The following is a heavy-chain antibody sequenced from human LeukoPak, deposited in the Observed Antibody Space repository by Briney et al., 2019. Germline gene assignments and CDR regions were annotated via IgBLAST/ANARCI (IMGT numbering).Heavy chain of an antibody. V-gene: IGHV3-23*01. D-gene: IGHD2-8*01. CDR2: ISDNGGRT. Sequence: PGRSLRLSCAASGFXFSNYAMTWVRQAPGKGLEWVSGISDNGGRTYYGDSVKGRFTISRDNSKNTLYLQMNSLRAEDTAVYYCAKDLGTRMLLFPSDYWGQGTLVTVSS. CDR1: GFXFSNYA. J-gene: IGHJ4*02. CDR3: AKDLGTRMLLFPSDY.